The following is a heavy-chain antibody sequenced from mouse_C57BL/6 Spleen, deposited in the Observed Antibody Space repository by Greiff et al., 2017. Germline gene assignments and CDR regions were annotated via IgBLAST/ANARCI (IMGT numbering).Heavy chain of an antibody. V-gene: IGHV1-59*01. CDR2: IDPSDSYT. CDR1: GYTFTSYW. D-gene: IGHD1-1*01. CDR3: ARGRVSYGSSSPFDY. Sequence: QVQLQQSGAELVRPGTSVKLSCTASGYTFTSYWLHWVKQRPGQGLEWIGVIDPSDSYTNYNQKFKGKSTLPVDTSSSTAYMQLSSLTSDDSAVYYCARGRVSYGSSSPFDYWGQGTTLTVSS. J-gene: IGHJ2*01.